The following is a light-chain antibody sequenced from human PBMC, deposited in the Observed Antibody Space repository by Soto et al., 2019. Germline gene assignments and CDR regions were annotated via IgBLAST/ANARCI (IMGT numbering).Light chain of an antibody. CDR3: QQSSSFPLT. CDR1: QSISRY. Sequence: EMPLTQSPSTVSSSPGERTTLSCRASQSISRYLAWYQQKPGQGPRLLIYGASSRATGIPDRFSGSGSGTDFSLTISRLEPEDFAVYYCQQSSSFPLTFGRGTKVDIK. J-gene: IGKJ4*01. V-gene: IGKV3-20*01. CDR2: GAS.